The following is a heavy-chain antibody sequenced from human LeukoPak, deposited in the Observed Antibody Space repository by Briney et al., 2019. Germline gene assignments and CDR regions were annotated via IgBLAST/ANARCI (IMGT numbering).Heavy chain of an antibody. D-gene: IGHD6-13*01. J-gene: IGHJ4*02. Sequence: GESLKISCQGSGYSFSSYCIHWVRQMPGKGLESMGIIHPGNSENTYSPSFQGQVTMSVDKSINTAYLQWSSLKASDTAMYYCARRLSSIAASAANDYWGQGTLVTVSS. CDR2: IHPGNSEN. CDR1: GYSFSSYC. CDR3: ARRLSSIAASAANDY. V-gene: IGHV5-51*01.